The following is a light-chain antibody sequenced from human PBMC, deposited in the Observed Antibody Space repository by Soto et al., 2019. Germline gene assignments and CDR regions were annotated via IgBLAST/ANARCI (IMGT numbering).Light chain of an antibody. Sequence: EIVLTQSPGTLSLSPGERATLSCRASQSVSSSYLAWYQQKPDQAPRLLIYGASSRATGIPDRFSGSGSGTDLTLTISRLEPEDFALYYCQQYGSSPRTFGQGTKVEIK. CDR3: QQYGSSPRT. CDR2: GAS. CDR1: QSVSSSY. J-gene: IGKJ1*01. V-gene: IGKV3-20*01.